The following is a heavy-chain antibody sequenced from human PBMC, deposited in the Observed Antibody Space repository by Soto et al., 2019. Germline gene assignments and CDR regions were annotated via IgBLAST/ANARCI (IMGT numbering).Heavy chain of an antibody. CDR2: IYYSGST. CDR3: ARREWFGAFQH. Sequence: QLQLQESGPGLVKPSETLSLTCTVSGGSISSSSYYWGWIRQPPGKGLEWIGSIYYSGSTYYNPSLTSRVTIYVDMSTTQFSLKLSAVTAADTAVYYCARREWFGAFQHWGQGTLVTVSS. CDR1: GGSISSSSYY. J-gene: IGHJ1*01. D-gene: IGHD3-10*01. V-gene: IGHV4-39*01.